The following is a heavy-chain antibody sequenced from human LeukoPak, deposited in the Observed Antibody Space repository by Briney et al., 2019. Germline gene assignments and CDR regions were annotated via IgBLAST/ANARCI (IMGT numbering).Heavy chain of an antibody. CDR1: GVSISSSSYY. V-gene: IGHV4-39*01. CDR2: IYYSGST. D-gene: IGHD1-26*01. CDR3: ARQGVGATLYYFDY. J-gene: IGHJ4*02. Sequence: SETLSLTCTVSGVSISSSSYYWGWIRQPPGKGLEWIGSIYYSGSTYYNPSLKSRVTISVDTSKNQFSLKLSSVTAADTAVYYCARQGVGATLYYFDYWGQGTLVTVSS.